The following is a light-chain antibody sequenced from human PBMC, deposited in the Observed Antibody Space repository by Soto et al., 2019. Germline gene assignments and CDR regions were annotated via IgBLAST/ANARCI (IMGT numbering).Light chain of an antibody. J-gene: IGKJ4*01. CDR2: KAS. CDR1: QSINSW. V-gene: IGKV1-5*03. CDR3: QQYSAYPLT. Sequence: DIQMTQSPSTLPASVGDRVSITCRAGQSINSWLAWYQQKPGKAPKLLIYKASTLESGVPLRFSGSESGTEFTLTISNLQPDDIATYYCQQYSAYPLTFGGGTKVDLK.